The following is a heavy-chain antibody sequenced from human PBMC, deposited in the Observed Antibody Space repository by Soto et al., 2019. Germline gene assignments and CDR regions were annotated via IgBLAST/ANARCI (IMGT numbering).Heavy chain of an antibody. CDR3: ASTRFWSGYYGFDY. J-gene: IGHJ4*02. D-gene: IGHD3-3*01. CDR2: IYYSGST. V-gene: IGHV4-59*01. CDR1: GGSISSYY. Sequence: SETLSLTCTVSGGSISSYYWSWIRQPPGKGLEWIGYIYYSGSTNYNPSLKSRVTISVDTSKNQFSLKLSSVTAADTAVYYCASTRFWSGYYGFDYWGQGTLVTVSS.